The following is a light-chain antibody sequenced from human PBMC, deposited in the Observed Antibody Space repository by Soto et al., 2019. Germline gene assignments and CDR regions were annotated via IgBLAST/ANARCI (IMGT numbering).Light chain of an antibody. CDR2: GAS. CDR3: QQYNNWPPEYT. V-gene: IGKV3-15*01. Sequence: EIVMTQSPATLSVSPGERATLSCRASQSVSSNLAWYQQKPGQAPRLLIYGASTRATGIPARFSGSGSGTEFTITISSLQSEDFAVYCCQQYNNWPPEYTFGQGTKLEIK. CDR1: QSVSSN. J-gene: IGKJ2*01.